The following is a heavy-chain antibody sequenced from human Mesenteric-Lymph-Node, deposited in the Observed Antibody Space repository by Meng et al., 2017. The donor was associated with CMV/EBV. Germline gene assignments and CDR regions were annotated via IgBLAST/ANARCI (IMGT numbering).Heavy chain of an antibody. V-gene: IGHV4-39*07. CDR2: INHSGST. CDR3: ARTLHYYYDSIGYYY. Sequence: SETLSLTCTVSGGSISSSSYYWSWIRQPPGKGLEWIGEINHSGSTNYNPSLKSRVTISVDTSKNQFSLKLSSVTAADTAVYHCARTLHYYYDSIGYYYWGQGTLVTVSS. CDR1: GGSISSSSYY. D-gene: IGHD3-22*01. J-gene: IGHJ4*02.